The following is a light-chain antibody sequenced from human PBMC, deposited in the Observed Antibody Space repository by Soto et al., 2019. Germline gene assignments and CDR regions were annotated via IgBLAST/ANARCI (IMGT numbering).Light chain of an antibody. Sequence: QSALTQPASVSGSPGQSITISCTGTSSDVGGYNYVSWYQHHPGKAPKLIIYEGSKRPSGVSNRFSGSKSGNTASLTISGLQAEDEADYYCCSYAGYSTFVIFGGGTKLTVL. V-gene: IGLV2-23*03. CDR2: EGS. CDR3: CSYAGYSTFVI. CDR1: SSDVGGYNY. J-gene: IGLJ2*01.